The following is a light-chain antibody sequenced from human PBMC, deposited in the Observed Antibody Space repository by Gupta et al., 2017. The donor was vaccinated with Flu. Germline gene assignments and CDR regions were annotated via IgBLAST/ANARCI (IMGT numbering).Light chain of an antibody. J-gene: IGLJ1*01. CDR3: QAWDSSTHV. CDR2: QDS. Sequence: SPGQTASITCSGDKLGDKYACWYQQKPGQSPGLVIYQDSKRPSGIPERFSGSNSGNTATLXIXGTQAMXEADYYCQAWDSSTHVFGTGTKVTVL. V-gene: IGLV3-1*01. CDR1: KLGDKY.